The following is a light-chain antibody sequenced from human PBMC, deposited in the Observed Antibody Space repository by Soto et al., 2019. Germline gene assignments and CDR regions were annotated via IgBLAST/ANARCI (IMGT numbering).Light chain of an antibody. CDR3: HQYGTSPQT. CDR1: QSVSSSY. J-gene: IGKJ1*01. V-gene: IGKV3-20*01. CDR2: GAS. Sequence: EVVLTQSPGTVSLSPGERATLSCRASQSVSSSYLAWYQHKRGQAPRLLMYGASSRATGVPDRFSGWGSGTDFTLTISRLEPEDFAVYYCHQYGTSPQTFGQGTK.